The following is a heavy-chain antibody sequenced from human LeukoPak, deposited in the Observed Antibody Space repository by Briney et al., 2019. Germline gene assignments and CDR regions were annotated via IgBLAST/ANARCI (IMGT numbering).Heavy chain of an antibody. CDR3: AREGIAAAGTGRNWFDP. J-gene: IGHJ5*02. Sequence: KFQGRVTITADESTSTAYMELSSLRSEDTAVYYCAREGIAAAGTGRNWFDPWGQGTLVTVSS. D-gene: IGHD6-13*01. V-gene: IGHV1-69*01.